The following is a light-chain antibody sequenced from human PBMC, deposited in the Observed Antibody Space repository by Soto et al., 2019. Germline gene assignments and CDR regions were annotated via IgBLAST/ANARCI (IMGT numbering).Light chain of an antibody. CDR3: QQYGSSPLT. CDR1: QSVSSSY. V-gene: IGKV3-20*01. J-gene: IGKJ4*01. Sequence: EIVLTQSPCTLSLSPGERATLSCRASQSVSSSYLAWYQQKPGQAPRLLIYGASSMATGIPDRFSGSGSGTDFTLTISRLETEDFAVYSCQQYGSSPLTFGGGTKVEIK. CDR2: GAS.